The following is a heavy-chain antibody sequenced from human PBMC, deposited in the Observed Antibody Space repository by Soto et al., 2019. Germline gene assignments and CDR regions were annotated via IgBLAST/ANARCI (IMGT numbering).Heavy chain of an antibody. CDR3: AKEIIDDFWSGRGYYYGMDV. CDR1: GFTFDDYA. D-gene: IGHD3-3*01. V-gene: IGHV3-43*02. Sequence: GGSLRLSCAASGFTFDDYAMHWVRQAPGKGLEWVSLISGDGGSTYYADSVKGRFTISRDNSKNSLYLQMNSLRTVDTALYYCAKEIIDDFWSGRGYYYGMDVWGQGTTVTVSS. CDR2: ISGDGGST. J-gene: IGHJ6*02.